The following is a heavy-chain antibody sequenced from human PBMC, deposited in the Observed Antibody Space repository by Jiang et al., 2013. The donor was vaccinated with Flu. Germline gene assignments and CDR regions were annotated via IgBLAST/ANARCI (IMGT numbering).Heavy chain of an antibody. Sequence: GSGLVKPSETLSLTCTVSSGSISSYYWSWIRQPPGKGLEWIGYIYYSGSTNYNPSLKSRVTMSVETSKNQFSVKLSSVTAADTAVYYCARHASSSGWSGFWFDPWGQGTLVTVSS. J-gene: IGHJ5*02. D-gene: IGHD6-19*01. V-gene: IGHV4-59*08. CDR1: SGSISSYY. CDR2: IYYSGST. CDR3: ARHASSSGWSGFWFDP.